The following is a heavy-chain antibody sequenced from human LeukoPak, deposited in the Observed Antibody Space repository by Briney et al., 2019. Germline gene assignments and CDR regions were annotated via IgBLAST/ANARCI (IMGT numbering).Heavy chain of an antibody. CDR2: INPKSGGT. V-gene: IGHV1-2*02. CDR3: ARCAVRGYSYGVSDY. CDR1: GYTFTGYY. J-gene: IGHJ4*02. Sequence: ASVKVSCKASGYTFTGYYMHWVRQAPGQGLEWMGWINPKSGGTNYAQKFQGRVTMTRDTSISTAYMELSRLRSDDTAVYYCARCAVRGYSYGVSDYWGQGTLVTVSS. D-gene: IGHD5-18*01.